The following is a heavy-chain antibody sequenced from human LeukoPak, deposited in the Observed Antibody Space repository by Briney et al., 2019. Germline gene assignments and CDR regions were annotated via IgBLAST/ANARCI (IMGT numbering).Heavy chain of an antibody. CDR1: GGSISSSSYS. Sequence: SETLSLTCTVSGGSISSSSYSWGWIRQPPGKGLEWIGSIYYSGSTYYNPSLKSRVTISVDTSKNQFSLKLSSVTAADTAVYYCARRGTIRWFGEPYGMDVWGQGTTVTVSS. J-gene: IGHJ6*02. CDR2: IYYSGST. D-gene: IGHD3-10*01. V-gene: IGHV4-39*01. CDR3: ARRGTIRWFGEPYGMDV.